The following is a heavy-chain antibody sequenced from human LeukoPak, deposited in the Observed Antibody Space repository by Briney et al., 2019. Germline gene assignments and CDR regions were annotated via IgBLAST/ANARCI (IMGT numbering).Heavy chain of an antibody. J-gene: IGHJ6*03. Sequence: PGGSLRLSCAASGFTFSNAWMSWVRQAPGKGLEWVGRIKSKTDGGTTDYAAPVKGRFTISRDDSKNTLYLQMNSLKTEDTAVYYCTTTGADAVAHYYYYYMDVWGKGTTVTVSS. D-gene: IGHD6-19*01. CDR1: GFTFSNAW. CDR2: IKSKTDGGTT. V-gene: IGHV3-15*01. CDR3: TTTGADAVAHYYYYYMDV.